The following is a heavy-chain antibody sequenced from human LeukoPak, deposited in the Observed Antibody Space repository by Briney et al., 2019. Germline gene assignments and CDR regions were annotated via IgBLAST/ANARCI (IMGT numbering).Heavy chain of an antibody. CDR3: ARARGAVAGVYYNYYYMDV. CDR1: GFTFSSYS. CDR2: ISSSSSYI. V-gene: IGHV3-21*01. Sequence: GGSLRLSCAASGFTFSSYSMNWVRQAPGKGLEWVSSISSSSSYIYYADSVKGRFTISRDNAKNSLYLQMNSLRAEDTAVYYCARARGAVAGVYYNYYYMDVWGKGTTVTVSS. D-gene: IGHD6-19*01. J-gene: IGHJ6*03.